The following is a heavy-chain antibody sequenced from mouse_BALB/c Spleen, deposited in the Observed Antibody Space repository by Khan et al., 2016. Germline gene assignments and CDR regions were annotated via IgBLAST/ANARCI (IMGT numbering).Heavy chain of an antibody. Sequence: EVELVESGGGLVQPGGSRKLSCAASGFTFSNFGMHWVRQAPEKGLEWVAFISSGSSTIYYADTVKGRFTVSRDNPTNTLFLQMTSLGSEDTGMYYCGRGDFWGQGTTLTVSS. V-gene: IGHV5-17*02. CDR3: GRGDF. J-gene: IGHJ2*01. CDR2: ISSGSSTI. CDR1: GFTFSNFG.